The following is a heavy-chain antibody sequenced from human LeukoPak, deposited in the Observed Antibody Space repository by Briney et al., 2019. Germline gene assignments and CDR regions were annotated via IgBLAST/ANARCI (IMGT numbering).Heavy chain of an antibody. CDR2: INSDGSST. V-gene: IGHV3-74*01. Sequence: GGSLRLSCAASGFTFSSYWMHWVRQAPGKGLVWVSRINSDGSSTSYADSVKGRFTISRDNSKNTLYLQMNSLRAEDTAVYYCAKDRGIAAAVDAFDIWGQGTMVTVSS. D-gene: IGHD6-13*01. CDR1: GFTFSSYW. CDR3: AKDRGIAAAVDAFDI. J-gene: IGHJ3*02.